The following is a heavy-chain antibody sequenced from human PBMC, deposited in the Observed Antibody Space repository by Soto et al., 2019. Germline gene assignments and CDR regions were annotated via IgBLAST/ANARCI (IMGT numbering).Heavy chain of an antibody. CDR1: GYTFPGYY. V-gene: IGHV1-2*02. Sequence: ASVKVSCKAPGYTFPGYYMHWVGQAPGQGLEWMGWINPNSGGTNYAQKFQGRVTMTRDTSISTAYMELSRLRSDDTAVYYCARDTEYSSSSVAFDIWGQGTMVTVSS. J-gene: IGHJ3*02. CDR3: ARDTEYSSSSVAFDI. CDR2: INPNSGGT. D-gene: IGHD6-6*01.